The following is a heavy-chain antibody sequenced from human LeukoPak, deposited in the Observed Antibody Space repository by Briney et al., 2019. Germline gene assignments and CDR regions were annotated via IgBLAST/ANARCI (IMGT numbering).Heavy chain of an antibody. CDR3: AREILVTTVTTSDAFDI. Sequence: GGSLRLSCAASGFTVSSNYMSWVRQAPGKGLEWVSVIYSGGSTYYADSVKGRFTISRDNSKNTLYLQMKSLRAEDTAVYYCAREILVTTVTTSDAFDIWGQGTMVTVSS. CDR1: GFTVSSNY. J-gene: IGHJ3*02. V-gene: IGHV3-66*01. D-gene: IGHD4-17*01. CDR2: IYSGGST.